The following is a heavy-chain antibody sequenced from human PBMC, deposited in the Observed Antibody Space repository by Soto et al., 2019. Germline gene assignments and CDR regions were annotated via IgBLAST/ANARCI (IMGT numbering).Heavy chain of an antibody. CDR1: GGTFSSYA. J-gene: IGHJ6*02. CDR3: ARSYSGYDSDYYYYYGMDV. CDR2: IIPIFGTA. Sequence: ASVKVSCKASGGTFSSYAISWVRQAPGQGLEWMGGIIPIFGTANYAQKFQGRVTITADKSTSTAYMELSSLRSEDTAVYYCARSYSGYDSDYYYYYGMDVWGQGTTVTVSS. V-gene: IGHV1-69*06. D-gene: IGHD5-12*01.